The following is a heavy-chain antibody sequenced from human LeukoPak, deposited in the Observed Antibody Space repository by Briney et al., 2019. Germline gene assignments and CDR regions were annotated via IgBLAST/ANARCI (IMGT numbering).Heavy chain of an antibody. J-gene: IGHJ6*02. CDR2: ISGSGGST. Sequence: HPGGSLRLSCAASGFTFSSYAMSWVRQAPGKGLEWVSAISGSGGSTYYADSVKGRFTISRDNSKNTLYLQMNSLRAEDTAVYYCAKPRQPYCGGDCSQDGMDVWGQGTTVTVSS. CDR3: AKPRQPYCGGDCSQDGMDV. V-gene: IGHV3-23*01. CDR1: GFTFSSYA. D-gene: IGHD2-21*02.